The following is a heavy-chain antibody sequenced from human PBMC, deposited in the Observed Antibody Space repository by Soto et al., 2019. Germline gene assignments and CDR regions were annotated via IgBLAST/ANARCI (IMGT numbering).Heavy chain of an antibody. V-gene: IGHV3-21*01. D-gene: IGHD2-2*01. Sequence: GGSLRLSCTVSGFAFNNYGINRVRQAPGKGLEWVSSISKSDYTYYSDSVKGRFTISRDNAKNSVSLQMNTLRVEDTAVYYCAREDSIIIPAVSDFWGQGTLVTVSS. CDR2: ISKSDYT. J-gene: IGHJ4*02. CDR3: AREDSIIIPAVSDF. CDR1: GFAFNNYG.